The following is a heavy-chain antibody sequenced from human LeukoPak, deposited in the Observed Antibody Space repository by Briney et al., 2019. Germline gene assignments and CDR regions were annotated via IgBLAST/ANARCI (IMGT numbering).Heavy chain of an antibody. CDR1: GFTFSSYA. J-gene: IGHJ4*02. D-gene: IGHD3-10*01. V-gene: IGHV3-23*01. CDR2: IRIDGDSS. CDR3: AKGSGDTGYYFDD. Sequence: PGGSLRLSCAASGFTFSSYAMGWVRQAPGKGLEWVSSIRIDGDSSYYADSMKGRFTISRDNSKTTLYLEMNSLRAEDTALYYCAKGSGDTGYYFDDWGQGTLVTVSS.